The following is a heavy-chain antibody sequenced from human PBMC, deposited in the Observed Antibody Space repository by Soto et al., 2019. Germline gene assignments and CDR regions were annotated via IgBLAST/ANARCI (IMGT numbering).Heavy chain of an antibody. J-gene: IGHJ6*02. CDR1: WFSLSTSGMC. CDR3: ARTIYYYGSGSYYYGMDV. V-gene: IGHV2-70*01. D-gene: IGHD3-10*01. CDR2: IDWDDDK. Sequence: VSGPTLVNPTQTLTLSCTFSWFSLSTSGMCVSWIRQPPGKSLEWLALIDWDDDKYYSTALKTRLTISKDTSKNQAVLTMPNMDPVDTATYYCARTIYYYGSGSYYYGMDVWGQGTTVTVSS.